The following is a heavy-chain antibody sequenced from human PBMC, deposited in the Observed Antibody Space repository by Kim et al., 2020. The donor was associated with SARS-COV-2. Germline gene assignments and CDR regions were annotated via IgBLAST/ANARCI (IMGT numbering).Heavy chain of an antibody. V-gene: IGHV5-51*01. J-gene: IGHJ3*02. D-gene: IGHD5-12*01. Sequence: GESLKISCKGSGYSFTSYWIGWVRQMPGKGLEWMGIIYPGDSDTRYSPSFQGQVTISADKSISTAYLQWSSLKASDTAMYYCAREGRERWLQFGAFDIWGQGTMVTVSS. CDR2: IYPGDSDT. CDR1: GYSFTSYW. CDR3: AREGRERWLQFGAFDI.